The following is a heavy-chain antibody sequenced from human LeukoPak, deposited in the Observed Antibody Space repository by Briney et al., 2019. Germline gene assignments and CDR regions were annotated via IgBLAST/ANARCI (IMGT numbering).Heavy chain of an antibody. CDR1: GFTFSSYS. D-gene: IGHD3-3*01. Sequence: KPGGSLRLSCAASGFTFSSYSMNWVRQAPGKGLEWVSSISSSSSYIYYADSVKGRFTISRDNAKNSLYLQMNSLRAEDTAVYYCARSPLSDDFWSGYCLDYWGQGTLVTVSS. CDR3: ARSPLSDDFWSGYCLDY. CDR2: ISSSSSYI. J-gene: IGHJ4*02. V-gene: IGHV3-21*01.